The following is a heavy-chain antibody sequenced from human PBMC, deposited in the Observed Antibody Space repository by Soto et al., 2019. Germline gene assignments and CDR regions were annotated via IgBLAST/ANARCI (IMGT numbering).Heavy chain of an antibody. CDR1: GGSFSGYY. CDR3: ARLYGSGSYSLDY. Sequence: LSLTCAVYGGSFSGYYWSWIRQPPGKGLEWIGEINHSGSTNYNPSLKSRVTISVDTSKNQFSLKLSSVTAADTAVYYCARLYGSGSYSLDYWGQGTLVTVSS. CDR2: INHSGST. D-gene: IGHD3-10*01. J-gene: IGHJ4*02. V-gene: IGHV4-34*01.